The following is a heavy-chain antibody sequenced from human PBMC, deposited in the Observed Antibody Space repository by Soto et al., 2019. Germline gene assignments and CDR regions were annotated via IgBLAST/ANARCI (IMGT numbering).Heavy chain of an antibody. Sequence: GASVKVSCKASGGTFSSYAISWVRQAPGQGLEWMGGIIPIFGTANYAQKLQGRVTMTTDTSTSTAYMELRSLRSDDTAVYYCARGPPRYCSSTSCYYGAFDIWGQGTMVTVSS. V-gene: IGHV1-69*05. CDR1: GGTFSSYA. J-gene: IGHJ3*02. CDR3: ARGPPRYCSSTSCYYGAFDI. D-gene: IGHD2-2*01. CDR2: IIPIFGTA.